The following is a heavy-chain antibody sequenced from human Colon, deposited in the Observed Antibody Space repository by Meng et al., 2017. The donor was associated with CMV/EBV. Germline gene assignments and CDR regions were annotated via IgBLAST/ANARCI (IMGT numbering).Heavy chain of an antibody. Sequence: GESLKISCAASGFAVGGEYMAWVRQAPGKGLEWVSIMYTADSTFYADSVRGRFTISRDNSRNMVYLQMNSLRAEDTAVYYCGKQLAAAGLCIDYWGQGTLVTVSS. V-gene: IGHV3-53*01. J-gene: IGHJ4*02. CDR1: GFAVGGEY. CDR3: GKQLAAAGLCIDY. CDR2: MYTADST. D-gene: IGHD6-13*01.